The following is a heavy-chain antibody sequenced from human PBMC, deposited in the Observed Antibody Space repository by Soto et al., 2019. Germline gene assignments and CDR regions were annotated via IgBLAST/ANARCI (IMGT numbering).Heavy chain of an antibody. J-gene: IGHJ4*02. CDR1: GFTFSSYA. D-gene: IGHD3-10*01. V-gene: IGHV3-23*01. CDR3: TFYSGSPSYHFDY. CDR2: ISGGGETT. Sequence: EVQLLESGGGLVQPGGSLRLSCAASGFTFSSYAMWWVRQAPGKGLECVSAISGGGETTYYADSVKGRFTISRDNSKNTLYLQMNSLRAEESAISYCTFYSGSPSYHFDYWGQGTLVTVSS.